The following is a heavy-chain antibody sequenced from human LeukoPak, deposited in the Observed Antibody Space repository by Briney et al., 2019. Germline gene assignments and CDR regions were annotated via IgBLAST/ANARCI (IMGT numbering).Heavy chain of an antibody. CDR1: GDSISSYY. D-gene: IGHD3-22*01. CDR3: ARRGGGGLLPD. V-gene: IGHV4-59*08. Sequence: PSDTLSLTCTVSGDSISSYYWSWLPQPPGKGLEWVGYISYSGSTNYDPSVKSRLTISGDTSKNQFSLKLSSVTAADTAVYYWARRGGGGLLPDWGQGTLVTVSS. J-gene: IGHJ4*02. CDR2: ISYSGST.